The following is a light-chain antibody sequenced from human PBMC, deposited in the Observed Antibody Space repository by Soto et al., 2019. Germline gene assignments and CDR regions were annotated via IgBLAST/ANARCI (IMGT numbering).Light chain of an antibody. J-gene: IGKJ1*01. CDR2: TAT. V-gene: IGKV1-16*01. CDR3: QHYNSYSEA. Sequence: DIQMTQSPSSLSASVGDSFTITCRASQRIGSYVNWYQQKPGKAPKLLIYTATNLEEGVPSRFGGSGPGTEYTLTISSLQPDDFETYYCQHYNSYSEAFGQGTKVDIK. CDR1: QRIGSY.